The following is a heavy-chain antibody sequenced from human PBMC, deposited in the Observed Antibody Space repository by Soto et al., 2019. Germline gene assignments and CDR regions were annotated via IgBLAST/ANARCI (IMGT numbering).Heavy chain of an antibody. CDR2: IYFTGST. CDR1: GDSISSHY. D-gene: IGHD2-2*01. CDR3: ARLGGYCSSTSCYYYYGMDV. Sequence: PSETLSLTCTVSGDSISSHYWNWVRQTPGKGLEWIGCIYFTGSTIYNPSLESRVTMSVDTSKNQFSLKVSSVTVADTAVYYCARLGGYCSSTSCYYYYGMDVWGQGTTVTVSS. J-gene: IGHJ6*02. V-gene: IGHV4-59*08.